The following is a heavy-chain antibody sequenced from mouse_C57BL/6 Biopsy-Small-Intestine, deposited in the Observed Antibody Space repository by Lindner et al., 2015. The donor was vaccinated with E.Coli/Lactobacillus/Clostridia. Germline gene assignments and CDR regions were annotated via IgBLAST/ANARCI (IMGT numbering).Heavy chain of an antibody. D-gene: IGHD2-2*01. V-gene: IGHV1-54*01. J-gene: IGHJ2*01. CDR2: IYPRSGNT. CDR3: ARSDGFDEGRLDY. CDR1: GYAFPNYL. Sequence: VQLQESGSELVRPGTSVKVSCRASGYAFPNYLIEWVKQRTGQGLEWIGEIYPRSGNTYYNEKFKGKATLTADKSSSTAYMELRSLTSEDSAVYFCARSDGFDEGRLDYWGQGTTLTVSS.